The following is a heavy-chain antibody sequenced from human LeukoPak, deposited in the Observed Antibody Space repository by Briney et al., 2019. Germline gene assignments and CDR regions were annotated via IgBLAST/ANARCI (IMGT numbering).Heavy chain of an antibody. CDR1: GYTFTGYY. V-gene: IGHV1-18*04. Sequence: GASVKVSCKASGYTFTGYYMHWVRQAPGQGLEWMGWISTYNGNTHYAQTLQDRVTMTTDTSTSTAYMELRGLRSDDTAVYYCAREGDGWTFDIWGQGTMVTVSS. J-gene: IGHJ3*02. CDR3: AREGDGWTFDI. D-gene: IGHD2-2*03. CDR2: ISTYNGNT.